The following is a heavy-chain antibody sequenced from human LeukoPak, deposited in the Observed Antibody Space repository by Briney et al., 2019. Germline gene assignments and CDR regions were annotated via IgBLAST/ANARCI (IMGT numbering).Heavy chain of an antibody. D-gene: IGHD2-2*01. J-gene: IGHJ6*02. V-gene: IGHV1-2*02. CDR2: INPKSGDT. CDR3: ARGPGLAIPAAILDCYGLDV. CDR1: GYTFIDYY. Sequence: ASVKVSCKASGYTFIDYYIHWVRQAPGQGLEWMGWINPKSGDTNSAQEFQGRVTMTRDTSITTAFIDLSRLISDDTAVYYCARGPGLAIPAAILDCYGLDVWGQGTTVTVSS.